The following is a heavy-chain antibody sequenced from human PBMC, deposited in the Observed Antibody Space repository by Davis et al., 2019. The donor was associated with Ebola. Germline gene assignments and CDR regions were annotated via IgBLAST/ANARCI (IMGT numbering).Heavy chain of an antibody. CDR2: IIPILGIA. V-gene: IGHV1-69*04. D-gene: IGHD1-26*01. Sequence: SVKVSCKASGGTFSSYAISWVRQAPGQGLEWMGRIIPILGIANYAQKFQGRVTITADKSTSTAYMELSSLRSEDTAVYYCARVNSGSYHGYYYYYYGMDVWGQGTTVTVSS. CDR1: GGTFSSYA. J-gene: IGHJ6*02. CDR3: ARVNSGSYHGYYYYYYGMDV.